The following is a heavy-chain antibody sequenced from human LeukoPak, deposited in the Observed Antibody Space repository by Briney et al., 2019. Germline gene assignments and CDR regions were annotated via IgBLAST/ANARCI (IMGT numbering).Heavy chain of an antibody. V-gene: IGHV4-38-2*02. CDR2: IYHSGST. CDR3: ARGGQYYFDY. J-gene: IGHJ4*02. D-gene: IGHD3-16*01. Sequence: EWIGSIYHSGSTYYNPSLKSRVTISVDTSKNQFSLKLSSVTAADTAVYYCARGGQYYFDYWGQGTLVTVSS.